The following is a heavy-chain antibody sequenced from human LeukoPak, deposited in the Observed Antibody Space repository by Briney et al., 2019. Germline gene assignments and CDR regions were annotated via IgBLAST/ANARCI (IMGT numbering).Heavy chain of an antibody. D-gene: IGHD1-26*01. V-gene: IGHV1-8*01. CDR2: MNPNSGNT. J-gene: IGHJ6*03. CDR3: AIVGAPGYYYYYMDA. Sequence: ASVKVSCKASGYTFTSYDINWVRQATGQGLEWMGWMNPNSGNTGYAQKFQGRVTMTRNTSISTAYMELSSLRSEDTAVYYCAIVGAPGYYYYYMDAWGKGTTVTVSS. CDR1: GYTFTSYD.